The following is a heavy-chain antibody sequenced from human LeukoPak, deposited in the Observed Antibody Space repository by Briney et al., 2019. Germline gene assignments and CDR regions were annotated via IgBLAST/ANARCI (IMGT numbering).Heavy chain of an antibody. J-gene: IGHJ4*02. V-gene: IGHV3-7*01. D-gene: IGHD3-22*01. CDR1: GFTFSSYW. CDR3: ARDTGYSDSSGYYGTNFDS. Sequence: PGGSLRLSCAASGFTFSSYWMSWVRQAPGKGLEWVANVKHDGSEKYYVDSVKGRFTISRDNPKNSLYLQMKSLRAEDTAVYYCARDTGYSDSSGYYGTNFDSWGQGTLVTVSS. CDR2: VKHDGSEK.